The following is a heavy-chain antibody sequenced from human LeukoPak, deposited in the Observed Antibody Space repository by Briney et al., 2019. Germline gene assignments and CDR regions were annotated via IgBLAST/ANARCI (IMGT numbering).Heavy chain of an antibody. D-gene: IGHD3-22*01. CDR2: ISGSGGST. J-gene: IGHJ4*02. V-gene: IGHV3-23*01. CDR3: AKVKGYYYDSSGFLDC. Sequence: GGSLRLSCAASGFTFSSYAMSWVRQAPGKGLEWVSAISGSGGSTYYADSVKGRFTISRDNSKNTLYLQMNSLRAEDTAVYYCAKVKGYYYDSSGFLDCWGQGTLVTVSS. CDR1: GFTFSSYA.